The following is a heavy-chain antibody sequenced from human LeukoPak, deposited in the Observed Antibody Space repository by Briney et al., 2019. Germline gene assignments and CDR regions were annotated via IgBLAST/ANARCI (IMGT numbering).Heavy chain of an antibody. J-gene: IGHJ4*02. CDR1: GFTFSSYA. CDR3: AKGGGYGGSGNY. Sequence: GRSLRLSCAASGFTFSSYAMHWVRQAPGKGLEWVAVISYDGSNKYYADSVKGRFTISRDNSKNTLYLQMKSLRAVDTAVYYCAKGGGYGGSGNYWGQGTLVTVSS. V-gene: IGHV3-30*04. D-gene: IGHD5-12*01. CDR2: ISYDGSNK.